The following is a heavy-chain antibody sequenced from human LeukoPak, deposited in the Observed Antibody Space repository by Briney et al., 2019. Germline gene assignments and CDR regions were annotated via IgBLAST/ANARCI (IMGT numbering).Heavy chain of an antibody. Sequence: GGSLRLSCAASGFTFSSYWMSWVRQAPGKGLEWVANIKQDGSEKYYVGSVKGRFTISRDNAKNSLYLQMNSLRAEDTAVYYCARGGGNTYYYDSSGYYFWYWGQGTLVTVSS. CDR3: ARGGGNTYYYDSSGYYFWY. CDR1: GFTFSSYW. V-gene: IGHV3-7*01. D-gene: IGHD3-22*01. CDR2: IKQDGSEK. J-gene: IGHJ4*02.